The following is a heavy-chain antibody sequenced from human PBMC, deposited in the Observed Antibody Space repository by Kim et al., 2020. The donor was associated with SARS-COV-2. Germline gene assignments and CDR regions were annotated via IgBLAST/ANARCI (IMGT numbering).Heavy chain of an antibody. CDR1: GFTVSSNY. D-gene: IGHD2-21*01. CDR3: ARDRRGFRGMDV. Sequence: GGSLRLSCAASGFTVSSNYMSWVRQAPGKGLEWVSVIYSGGSTYYADSVKGRFTISRDNSKNTLYLQMNSLRAEDTAVYYCARDRRGFRGMDVWGQGTTVTVSS. V-gene: IGHV3-53*01. J-gene: IGHJ6*02. CDR2: IYSGGST.